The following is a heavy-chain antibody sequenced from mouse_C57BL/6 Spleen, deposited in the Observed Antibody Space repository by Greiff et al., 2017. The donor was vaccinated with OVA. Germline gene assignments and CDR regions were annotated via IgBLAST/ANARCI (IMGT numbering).Heavy chain of an antibody. D-gene: IGHD2-4*01. J-gene: IGHJ4*01. CDR2: IWTGGGT. CDR1: GFSLTSYA. CDR3: ARNSGYDYDGYAMDY. V-gene: IGHV2-9-1*01. Sequence: VQLVESGPGLVAPSQSLSITCTVSGFSLTSYAISWVRQPPGKGLEWLGVIWTGGGTNYNSALKSRLSISKDNSKSQVFLKMNSLQTDDTARYYCARNSGYDYDGYAMDYWGQGTSVTVSS.